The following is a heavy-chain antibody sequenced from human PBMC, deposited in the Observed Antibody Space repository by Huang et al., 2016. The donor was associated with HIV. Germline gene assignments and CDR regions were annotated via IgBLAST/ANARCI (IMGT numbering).Heavy chain of an antibody. CDR1: GFNFNNYD. D-gene: IGHD3-22*01. CDR2: MNPKKCNT. Sequence: QVQLVQSGAEVKKPVASVKVSCKDSGFNFNNYDFNWVRQASGQGLEWMGWMNPKKCNTGYAQKFQGRVTSTRNTSITTAYMELRSLRSEDTAVYYCARARGFLYDSTGYYSRYYFDSWGQGTLVTISS. CDR3: ARARGFLYDSTGYYSRYYFDS. V-gene: IGHV1-8*03. J-gene: IGHJ4*02.